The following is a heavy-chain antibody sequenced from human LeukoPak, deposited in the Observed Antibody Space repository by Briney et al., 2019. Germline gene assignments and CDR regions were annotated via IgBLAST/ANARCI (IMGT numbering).Heavy chain of an antibody. V-gene: IGHV3-30*18. CDR1: GFTFSSYG. D-gene: IGHD2-2*01. CDR3: AKSPYCSSTSCLLRDWFDP. J-gene: IGHJ5*02. Sequence: GGSLRLSCAASGFTFSSYGMHWVRQAPGKGLEWVAVISYDGSNKYYADSVKGRFTIPRDNSKNTLYLQMNSLRAEDTAVYYCAKSPYCSSTSCLLRDWFDPWGQGTLVTVSS. CDR2: ISYDGSNK.